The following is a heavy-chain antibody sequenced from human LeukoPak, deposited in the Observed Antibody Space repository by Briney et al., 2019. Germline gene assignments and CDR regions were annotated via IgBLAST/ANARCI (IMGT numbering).Heavy chain of an antibody. D-gene: IGHD2-2*01. J-gene: IGHJ6*03. CDR1: GGTFSSYA. Sequence: SVKVSCKASGGTFSSYAISWVRQAPGQGLEWMGGIIPIFGTANYAQKFQGRVTITADESTSTAYMELSSLRSEDTAVYYCARDFSSASWTYFYYYMDVWGKGTTVTVSS. V-gene: IGHV1-69*13. CDR3: ARDFSSASWTYFYYYMDV. CDR2: IIPIFGTA.